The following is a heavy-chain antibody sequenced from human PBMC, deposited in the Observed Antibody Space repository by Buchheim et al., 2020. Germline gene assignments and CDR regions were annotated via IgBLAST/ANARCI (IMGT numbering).Heavy chain of an antibody. Sequence: QVQLVQSGAEVKKPGASVKVSCKASGYTFTRYYMHWVRQAPGQGLEWMGIINPSGGSTSYAQKFQGRVTMTRDTLTSTAYMELSSLRSEDTAVYYCARMSSGPLYYYYGMDVWGQGTT. CDR1: GYTFTRYY. CDR2: INPSGGST. CDR3: ARMSSGPLYYYYGMDV. D-gene: IGHD6-19*01. J-gene: IGHJ6*02. V-gene: IGHV1-46*01.